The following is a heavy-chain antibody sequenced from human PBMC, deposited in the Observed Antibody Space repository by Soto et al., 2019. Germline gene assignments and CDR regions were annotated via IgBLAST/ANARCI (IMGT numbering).Heavy chain of an antibody. D-gene: IGHD3-3*01. Sequence: EVQLVESGGGLGQPGGSLRLSCAASGFTVSSYSMNWVRQAPGKGREWVSYISSSSSTIYYADSVKGRFTISRDNAKNSLYLKMNSLRAEDTAVYYCVRGRVVTTPGPNFDYWGQGTLVTVSS. J-gene: IGHJ4*02. CDR3: VRGRVVTTPGPNFDY. V-gene: IGHV3-48*01. CDR1: GFTVSSYS. CDR2: ISSSSSTI.